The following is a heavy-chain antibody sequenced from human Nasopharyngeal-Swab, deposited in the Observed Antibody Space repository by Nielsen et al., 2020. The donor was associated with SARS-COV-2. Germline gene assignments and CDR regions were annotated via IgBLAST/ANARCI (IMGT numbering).Heavy chain of an antibody. CDR3: ARDGLDYDFWSAYFMDV. V-gene: IGHV3-69-1*01. D-gene: IGHD3-3*01. CDR2: ISSSSYI. J-gene: IGHJ6*02. Sequence: WIRQPPGKGLEWVSSISSSSYIYYADSVKGRFTISRDNAKNSLYLQMNSLRAEDTAVYYCARDGLDYDFWSAYFMDVRGQGTTVTVSS.